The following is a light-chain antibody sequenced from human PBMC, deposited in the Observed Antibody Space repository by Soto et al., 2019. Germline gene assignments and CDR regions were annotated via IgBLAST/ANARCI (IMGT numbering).Light chain of an antibody. Sequence: EIVMTQSPATLSVSPGERATLSCRASQSVSSKLAWYQQKPGQAPRLLIYAASTRATGIPARFSGSGSGTEFTPTITSLQSEDFAVYYCQQYSNWPPYTFGQGTKLVIK. CDR3: QQYSNWPPYT. CDR1: QSVSSK. CDR2: AAS. V-gene: IGKV3-15*01. J-gene: IGKJ2*01.